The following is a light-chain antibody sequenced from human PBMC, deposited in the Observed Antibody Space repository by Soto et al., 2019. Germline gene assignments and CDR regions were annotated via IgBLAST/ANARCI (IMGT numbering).Light chain of an antibody. V-gene: IGKV1-39*01. CDR3: QQSYSTPRT. Sequence: DIQMTQSPPSLSASVGDTVTITCRASQSISSYLNWYQQKPGKAPKLLIYAASSLQSGVPSRFSGSGSGTDFTLTISSLQPEDFATYYCQQSYSTPRTFGQGTKVDIK. J-gene: IGKJ1*01. CDR2: AAS. CDR1: QSISSY.